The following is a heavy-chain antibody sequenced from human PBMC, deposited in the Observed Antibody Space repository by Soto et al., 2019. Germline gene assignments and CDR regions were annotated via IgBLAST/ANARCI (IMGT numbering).Heavy chain of an antibody. CDR3: ARDRDELVGIFPYYYGMDV. J-gene: IGHJ6*02. CDR1: GFTFSSYE. D-gene: IGHD2-21*01. V-gene: IGHV3-48*03. Sequence: EVQLVESGGGLVQPGGSLRLSCAASGFTFSSYEMNWVRQAPGKGLEWVSYISSSGRTTYYADSVKGRFTISRDNAKNSLSLQMNSLRADDTAVYYCARDRDELVGIFPYYYGMDVWGQGTTDTVSS. CDR2: ISSSGRTT.